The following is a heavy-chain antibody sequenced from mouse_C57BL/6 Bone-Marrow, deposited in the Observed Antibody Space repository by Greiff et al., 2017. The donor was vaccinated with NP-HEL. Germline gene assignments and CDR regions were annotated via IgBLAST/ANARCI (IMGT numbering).Heavy chain of an antibody. CDR2: INPSSGYT. CDR1: GYTFTSYW. J-gene: IGHJ2*01. D-gene: IGHD1-1*01. CDR3: AVIELITTARFDY. Sequence: QVQLQQSGAELAKPGASVKLSCKASGYTFTSYWMHWVKQRPGQGLEWIGYINPSSGYTKYNQKFKDKATLTADKSSSTAYMQLSSLTYEDSAVYYCAVIELITTARFDYWGQGTTLTVSS. V-gene: IGHV1-7*01.